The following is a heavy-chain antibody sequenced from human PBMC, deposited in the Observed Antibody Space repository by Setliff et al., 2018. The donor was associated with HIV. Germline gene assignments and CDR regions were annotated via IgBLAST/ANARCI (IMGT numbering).Heavy chain of an antibody. J-gene: IGHJ6*03. D-gene: IGHD4-17*01. Sequence: PSETLSLTCTVSGGSISSGSYHWSWIRQPAGKGLEWVGRIYTSGSTNYNPSLKSRVTISVDTSKNQFSLKLSSVTAADTAVYYCARVSDLDYGDYSNYYYMDVWGKGTTVTVSS. CDR3: ARVSDLDYGDYSNYYYMDV. CDR1: GGSISSGSYH. CDR2: IYTSGST. V-gene: IGHV4-61*02.